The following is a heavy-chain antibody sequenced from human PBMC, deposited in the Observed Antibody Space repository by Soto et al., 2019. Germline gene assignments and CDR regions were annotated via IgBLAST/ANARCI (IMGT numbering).Heavy chain of an antibody. CDR1: GFSFSNYV. D-gene: IGHD2-15*01. CDR3: SRETSGVTFDD. V-gene: IGHV3-33*01. J-gene: IGHJ4*02. CDR2: IWYDGRQK. Sequence: PGWSLRLSCVASGFSFSNYVMHWVRQAPGKGLEWVANIWYDGRQKWYAESVKGRFTVSRDNSKNTVYLQMSALRFDDTAVYFCSRETSGVTFDDWGKGALVTVYS.